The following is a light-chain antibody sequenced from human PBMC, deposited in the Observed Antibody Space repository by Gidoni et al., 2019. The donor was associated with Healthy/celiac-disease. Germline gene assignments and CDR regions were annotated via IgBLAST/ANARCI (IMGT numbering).Light chain of an antibody. J-gene: IGLJ2*01. CDR1: SSDVGGYNY. Sequence: QSALTQPASVSGSPGQSITISCTGTSSDVGGYNYVSWYQQHPGKAPKVMIYEVSNRPSGVSKRFSGSKSGNTASLTISGLQAEDEDDYYCSSYTSSSTVVFGGGTKLTVL. CDR2: EVS. CDR3: SSYTSSSTVV. V-gene: IGLV2-14*01.